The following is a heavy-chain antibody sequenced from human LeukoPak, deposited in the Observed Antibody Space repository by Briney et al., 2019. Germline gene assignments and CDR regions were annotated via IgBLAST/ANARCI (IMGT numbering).Heavy chain of an antibody. Sequence: ASVTVSCKASGYTFTSYYMHWVRQAPGQGLEWMGIINPSSGSTSYAQKFQGRVTMTRDTSTSTVYTELSSLRSEDTAVYYCAIYSSGWYRPVYWGQGTLVTVSS. CDR3: AIYSSGWYRPVY. V-gene: IGHV1-46*01. D-gene: IGHD6-19*01. J-gene: IGHJ4*02. CDR2: INPSSGST. CDR1: GYTFTSYY.